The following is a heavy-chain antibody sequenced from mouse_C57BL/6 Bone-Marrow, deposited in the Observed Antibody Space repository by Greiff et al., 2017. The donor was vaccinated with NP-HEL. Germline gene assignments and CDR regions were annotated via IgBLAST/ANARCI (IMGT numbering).Heavy chain of an antibody. Sequence: QVQLQQSGAELVKPGASVKMSCKASGYTFTSYWITWVKQRPGQGLEWIGDIYPGSGSTNYNEKFKSKATLTVDTSSSTAYMQLSSLTSEDSAVYYCARDYYGSITFAYWGQGTLVTVSA. CDR3: ARDYYGSITFAY. CDR2: IYPGSGST. D-gene: IGHD1-1*01. V-gene: IGHV1-55*01. J-gene: IGHJ3*01. CDR1: GYTFTSYW.